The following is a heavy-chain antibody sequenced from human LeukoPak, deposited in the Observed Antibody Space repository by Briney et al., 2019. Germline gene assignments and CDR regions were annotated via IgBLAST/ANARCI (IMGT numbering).Heavy chain of an antibody. Sequence: GGSLRLSCAASGFTVSSYWMHWVRQAPGKGLVWVAPINIGGNYIDYAESVKGRFTISRDSGKNSLYLQMNSLRAEDTAVYSCARDLTGPYDHWGQGTLVTVSS. CDR1: GFTVSSYW. CDR2: INIGGNYI. D-gene: IGHD3-22*01. CDR3: ARDLTGPYDH. V-gene: IGHV3-74*01. J-gene: IGHJ4*02.